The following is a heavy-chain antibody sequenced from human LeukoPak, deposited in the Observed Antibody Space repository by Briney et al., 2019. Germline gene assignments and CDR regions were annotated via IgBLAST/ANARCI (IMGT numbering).Heavy chain of an antibody. V-gene: IGHV3-23*01. CDR3: AKDVGGSSLFDY. CDR2: ISGDGRNT. J-gene: IGHJ4*02. Sequence: GGSLRLSCAASGFTFNNFGMAWVRQAPGKGPEWVSTISGDGRNTHYADSVKGRFAISRDNSMSMLFLQMSSLRVEDTALYYCAKDVGGSSLFDYWGQGISVTVSS. CDR1: GFTFNNFG. D-gene: IGHD6-6*01.